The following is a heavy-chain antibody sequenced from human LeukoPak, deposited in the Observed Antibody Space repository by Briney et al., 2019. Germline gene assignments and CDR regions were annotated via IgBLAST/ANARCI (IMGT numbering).Heavy chain of an antibody. CDR3: AREWQRGIAAAGTRIEGDY. CDR1: GFSVSGYW. J-gene: IGHJ4*02. D-gene: IGHD6-13*01. CDR2: IKQDGSEK. V-gene: IGHV3-7*01. Sequence: GGSLRLSCAVSGFSVSGYWMTWVRQAPGKGLEWVANIKQDGSEKNYVDSVKGRFTISRDNAENSLFLQMNSLRVEDTAVYYRAREWQRGIAAAGTRIEGDYWGQGTLVAVSS.